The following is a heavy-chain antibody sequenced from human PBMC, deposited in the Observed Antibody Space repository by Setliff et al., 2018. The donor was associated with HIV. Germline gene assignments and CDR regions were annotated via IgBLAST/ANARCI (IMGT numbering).Heavy chain of an antibody. Sequence: PGGSLRLSCAASGFTFDDYTMHWVRQAPGKGLEWVSIISWDGGNTYYADSVKGRFTISRDNSKNSLYLQMNSLRTEDTAVYFCARDGRSGIVAGGTSYYFFYMDVWGNGTTVTVSS. CDR3: ARDGRSGIVAGGTSYYFFYMDV. D-gene: IGHD3-10*01. CDR1: GFTFDDYT. CDR2: ISWDGGNT. J-gene: IGHJ6*03. V-gene: IGHV3-43*01.